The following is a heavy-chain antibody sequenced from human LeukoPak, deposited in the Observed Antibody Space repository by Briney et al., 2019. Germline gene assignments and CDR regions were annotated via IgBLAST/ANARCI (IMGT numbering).Heavy chain of an antibody. CDR1: GYTFTSYG. D-gene: IGHD3-22*01. CDR2: TSAYNGNT. CDR3: ARGGDMRVVGAFDI. J-gene: IGHJ3*02. Sequence: GASVRVSCKASGYTFTSYGTNWVRQAPGQGLEWMGWTSAYNGNTNYAQKLQGRVTMTRDTSTSTVYMELRSLRSDDTALYYCARGGDMRVVGAFDIWGQGTMVTVSS. V-gene: IGHV1-18*01.